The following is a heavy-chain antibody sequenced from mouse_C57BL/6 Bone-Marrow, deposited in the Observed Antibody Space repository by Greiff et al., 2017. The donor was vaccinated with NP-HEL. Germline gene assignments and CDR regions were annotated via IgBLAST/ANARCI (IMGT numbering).Heavy chain of an antibody. D-gene: IGHD1-1*01. CDR3: TRRLRLTY. V-gene: IGHV1-15*01. CDR1: GYTFTDYE. J-gene: IGHJ3*01. CDR2: IDPETGGT. Sequence: VQLQQSGAELVRPGASVTLSCKASGYTFTDYEMHWVKQTPVHGLEWIGAIDPETGGTAYNQKFKGKAILTADKSSSTAYMELRSLTSEDSAVYYCTRRLRLTYGGQGTLVTVSA.